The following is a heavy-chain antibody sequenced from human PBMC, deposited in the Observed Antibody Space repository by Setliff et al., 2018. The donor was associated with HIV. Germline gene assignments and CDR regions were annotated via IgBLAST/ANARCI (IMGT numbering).Heavy chain of an antibody. CDR1: GGSISSYY. V-gene: IGHV4-59*01. CDR2: IYYSGST. CDR3: ARNLPWGPGDASGRFDY. D-gene: IGHD6-19*01. Sequence: SETLSLTCTVSGGSISSYYWTWIRQPPGKGLEWIGYIYYSGSTDYNPSLKSRVAISVDTSKNQFSLKLSSVTAADTAVYYCARNLPWGPGDASGRFDYWGQGTLVTVSS. J-gene: IGHJ4*02.